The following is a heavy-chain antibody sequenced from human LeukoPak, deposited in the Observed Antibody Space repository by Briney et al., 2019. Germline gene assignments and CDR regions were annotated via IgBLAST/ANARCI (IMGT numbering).Heavy chain of an antibody. CDR3: AKDRHFFASRTYGVDY. CDR1: GFTFNNYA. Sequence: ESLRLSCTVSGFTFNNYAMNWVRQAPGKGLEWVSIISGGGGSTSYADSVRGRFTISRDSSKNTLYLQMHSLRAEDTAVYYCAKDRHFFASRTYGVDYWGQGTLVTVSS. CDR2: ISGGGGST. V-gene: IGHV3-23*01. J-gene: IGHJ4*02. D-gene: IGHD2/OR15-2a*01.